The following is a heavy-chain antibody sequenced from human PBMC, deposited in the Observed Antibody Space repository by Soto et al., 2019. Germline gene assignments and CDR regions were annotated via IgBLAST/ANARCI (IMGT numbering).Heavy chain of an antibody. CDR2: IIPIFGTA. J-gene: IGHJ5*02. D-gene: IGHD3-3*01. Sequence: SVKVSCKASGGTFSSYAISWVRQAPGQGLEWMGGIIPIFGTANYAQKFQGRVTITADESTSTAYMELSSLRSEDTAVYYCARDQDLPSSYDFWSGGWFDPWGQGTLVTVSS. CDR1: GGTFSSYA. CDR3: ARDQDLPSSYDFWSGGWFDP. V-gene: IGHV1-69*13.